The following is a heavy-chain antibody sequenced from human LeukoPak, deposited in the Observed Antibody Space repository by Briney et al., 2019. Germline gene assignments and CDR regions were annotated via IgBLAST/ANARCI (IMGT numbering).Heavy chain of an antibody. CDR3: ARSDTHHVHSSSWHFDY. D-gene: IGHD6-13*01. V-gene: IGHV4-59*01. CDR1: GGSTGTNY. CDR2: SSYSGSS. J-gene: IGHJ4*02. Sequence: PSQTLSLTCSLSGGSTGTNYWSWIRQSPGQGGEWIGYSSYSGSSHYHTSLKRRVTISVDTSKTQFSLYLNSVTAADTAVYYCARSDTHHVHSSSWHFDYWGQGTLVTVSS.